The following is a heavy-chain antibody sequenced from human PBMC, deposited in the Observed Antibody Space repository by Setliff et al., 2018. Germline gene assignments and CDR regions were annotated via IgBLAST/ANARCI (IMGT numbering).Heavy chain of an antibody. CDR3: AREQWLDPPGYYYMDV. V-gene: IGHV4-39*07. CDR1: GGSISSGDYY. D-gene: IGHD6-19*01. J-gene: IGHJ6*03. CDR2: INHRGST. Sequence: KSSETLSLTCTVSGGSISSGDYYWSWIRQPPGKGLEWIGEINHRGSTNYNPSLKSRLTISVDTSKNQFSLKLNSVTAADMAVYYCAREQWLDPPGYYYMDVWAKGTTVTVSS.